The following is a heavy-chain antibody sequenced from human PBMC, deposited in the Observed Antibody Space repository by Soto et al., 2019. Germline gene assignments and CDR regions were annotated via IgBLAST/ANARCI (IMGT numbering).Heavy chain of an antibody. Sequence: QITLKESGPTLVKPTQTLTLTCTFSGFSLSTSGVGVDWIRKPPGKALEWLALIYWDDDKRYSPSLKSRLTIANDTSTTQLVLTMANLFRVDTATYYCAHRRGYCSGGRCYSMWSAPWAPGTLVTVSS. CDR1: GFSLSTSGVG. D-gene: IGHD2-15*01. V-gene: IGHV2-5*02. CDR2: IYWDDDK. J-gene: IGHJ5*02. CDR3: AHRRGYCSGGRCYSMWSAP.